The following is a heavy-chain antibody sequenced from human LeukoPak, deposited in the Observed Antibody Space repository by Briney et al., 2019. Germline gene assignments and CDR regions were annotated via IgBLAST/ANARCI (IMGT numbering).Heavy chain of an antibody. V-gene: IGHV3-53*01. CDR2: IYSGGST. Sequence: GGSLRLSCAASGFTVSSNYMSWVRQAPGKGLDWVSVIYSGGSTYYADSVKGRFTISRDNSKNTLYLQMNSLRAEDTAVYYCAKFHYYDSSGYYLSAAFDIWGQGTMVTVSS. CDR1: GFTVSSNY. D-gene: IGHD3-22*01. CDR3: AKFHYYDSSGYYLSAAFDI. J-gene: IGHJ3*02.